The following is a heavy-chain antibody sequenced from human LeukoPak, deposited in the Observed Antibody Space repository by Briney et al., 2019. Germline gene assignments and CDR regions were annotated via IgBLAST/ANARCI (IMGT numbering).Heavy chain of an antibody. V-gene: IGHV1-18*01. CDR3: AREEVGWNPNDY. J-gene: IGHJ4*02. CDR1: GCTFTSYG. CDR2: ISAYNGNT. Sequence: GASVKVSCKASGCTFTSYGISWVRQAPGRGLEWMGWISAYNGNTNYAQKLQGRVTMTTDTSTSTAYMELRSLRSDDTAVYYCAREEVGWNPNDYWGQGTLVTVSS. D-gene: IGHD1-1*01.